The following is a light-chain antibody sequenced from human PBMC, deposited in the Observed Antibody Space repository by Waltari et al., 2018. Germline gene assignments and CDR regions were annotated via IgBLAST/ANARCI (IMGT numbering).Light chain of an antibody. Sequence: QSVLTQPPSVSGAPGQRVIISCAGSGSNVGAGYDVQWYQQLPGRAPTPLINGHTIRPSGVPDRFAGSKSGASAALAITGLQAEDEADYYCQSYDSNVGGSVFGAGTKV. CDR3: QSYDSNVGGSV. V-gene: IGLV1-40*01. CDR1: GSNVGAGYD. CDR2: GHT. J-gene: IGLJ1*01.